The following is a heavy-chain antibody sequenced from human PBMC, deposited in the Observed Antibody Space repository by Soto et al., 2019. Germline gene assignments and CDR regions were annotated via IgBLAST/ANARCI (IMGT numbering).Heavy chain of an antibody. Sequence: EVQLLESGGGLVQPGGSLRLSCAASGFTFSSYTMSWVRQAPGKGLEWVSSFSGRDGTTHYADSVKGRFTISRDNSKDMLYLQMNSLRVEDTALYFCVRTIVGATKGGWFDPWGQGALVTVSS. D-gene: IGHD1-26*01. CDR1: GFTFSSYT. V-gene: IGHV3-23*01. CDR3: VRTIVGATKGGWFDP. J-gene: IGHJ5*02. CDR2: FSGRDGTT.